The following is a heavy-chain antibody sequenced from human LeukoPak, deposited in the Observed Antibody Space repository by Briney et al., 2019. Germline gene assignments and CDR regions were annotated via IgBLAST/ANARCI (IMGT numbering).Heavy chain of an antibody. CDR1: GGSISSYY. CDR3: ARGNRGSLRAIDY. D-gene: IGHD4-23*01. Sequence: PSETLSLTCTVSGGSISSYYWSWIRQPPGKGLEWIGYIYYSGSTNYNPSLKSRVTISVDTSKNQFSLKLSSVTAADTAVYYCARGNRGSLRAIDYWGQGTLVTVSS. CDR2: IYYSGST. V-gene: IGHV4-59*12. J-gene: IGHJ4*02.